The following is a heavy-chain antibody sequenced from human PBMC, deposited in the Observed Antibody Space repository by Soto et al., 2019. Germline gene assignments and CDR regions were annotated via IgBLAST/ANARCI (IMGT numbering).Heavy chain of an antibody. CDR2: INPYNGNT. J-gene: IGHJ3*02. D-gene: IGHD2-15*01. CDR3: ARISYPALQGGFDI. CDR1: DYTFITYG. Sequence: QGHLEQSGGEVKKPGASVQVCCRALDYTFITYGLSWVRQAPGQGLEWMGLINPYNGNTVYAQKFQGRVTMTRDTSTDTAYMELRSLRFNDTAVYYCARISYPALQGGFDIWGHGTMVTVSS. V-gene: IGHV1-18*04.